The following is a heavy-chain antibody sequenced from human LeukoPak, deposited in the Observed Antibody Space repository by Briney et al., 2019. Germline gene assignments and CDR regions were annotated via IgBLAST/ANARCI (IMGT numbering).Heavy chain of an antibody. CDR2: IYYSGST. V-gene: IGHV4-39*01. CDR1: GDSISTSSYY. D-gene: IGHD6-25*01. Sequence: SETLSLTCSVSGDSISTSSYYWGWIRQPPGKGLEWIGTIYYSGSTYYNPSLTSRVTISVDTSKNQFSLKLSSVAAADTAVYYCARHYRLGSLPAAEGLDPWGQGTLVTVSS. J-gene: IGHJ5*02. CDR3: ARHYRLGSLPAAEGLDP.